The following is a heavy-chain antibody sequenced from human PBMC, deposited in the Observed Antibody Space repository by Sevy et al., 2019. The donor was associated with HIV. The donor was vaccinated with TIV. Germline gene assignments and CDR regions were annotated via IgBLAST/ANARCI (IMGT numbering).Heavy chain of an antibody. J-gene: IGHJ4*02. Sequence: GGSLRLSCAASGFIFSDYYMSWIRQAPGKGLEWVSYISSSGSTIYYADSVKGRFTISRDNAKNSLYLQMNSLRAEDTAVYYCASTPTVTTGYYFDYWGQGTLVTVSS. D-gene: IGHD4-17*01. CDR3: ASTPTVTTGYYFDY. CDR2: ISSSGSTI. V-gene: IGHV3-11*01. CDR1: GFIFSDYY.